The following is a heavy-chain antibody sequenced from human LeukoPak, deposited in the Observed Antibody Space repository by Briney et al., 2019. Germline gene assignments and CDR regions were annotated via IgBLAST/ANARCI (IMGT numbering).Heavy chain of an antibody. J-gene: IGHJ1*01. CDR3: ARGPSSIAAAAVEIYFQH. CDR1: GYTFTGYY. D-gene: IGHD6-13*01. Sequence: ALVKVSCKASGYTFTGYYIHWVRQAPGQGLEWMGWINPNGGGTNSAQKFQGRVTMTRDTSISTAYMELSRLRSDDTAVYYCARGPSSIAAAAVEIYFQHWGQGTLVTVSS. V-gene: IGHV1-2*02. CDR2: INPNGGGT.